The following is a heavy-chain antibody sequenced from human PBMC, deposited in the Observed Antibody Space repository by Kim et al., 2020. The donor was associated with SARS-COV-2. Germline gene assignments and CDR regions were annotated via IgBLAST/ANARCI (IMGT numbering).Heavy chain of an antibody. Sequence: GGSLRLSCAASGFTLSSFSMNWVRQAPGKGLEWVSYISTNGNILYYVDSVKVRFTISRDNAKYSLYLQMNSLRDEDTAVYYCASSHPKANYQYFQQWDRGTLVVVSS. CDR3: ASSHPKANYQYFQQ. J-gene: IGHJ1*01. D-gene: IGHD2-8*01. CDR2: ISTNGNIL. CDR1: GFTLSSFS. V-gene: IGHV3-48*02.